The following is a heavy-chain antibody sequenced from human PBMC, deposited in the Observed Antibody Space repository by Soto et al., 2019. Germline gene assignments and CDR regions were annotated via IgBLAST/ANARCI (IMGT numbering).Heavy chain of an antibody. V-gene: IGHV5-51*01. CDR1: GYSFTSYW. J-gene: IGHJ6*03. Sequence: PGESLKISCKGSGYSFTSYWIGWVRQMPGKGLEWMGIIYPGDSDTRYSPSFQGQVTISADKSISTAYLQWSSLKASETAMYYWASIGNYYYYYMDVWGKGTTVPVSS. CDR3: ASIGNYYYYYMDV. CDR2: IYPGDSDT. D-gene: IGHD2-2*01.